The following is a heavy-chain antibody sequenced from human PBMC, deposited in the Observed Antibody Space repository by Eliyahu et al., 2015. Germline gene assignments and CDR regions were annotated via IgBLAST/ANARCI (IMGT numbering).Heavy chain of an antibody. CDR1: GFSLSTSGVG. Sequence: QITLKESGPTLVKPTQTLTLTCTFSGFSLSTSGVGVGWIRQPPGKALEWLALIYWDDDKRYSPSLKSRLTITKDTSKNQVVLTMTNMDPVDTATYYCAHIYGLGSHNYFDYWGQGTLVTVSS. CDR2: IYWDDDK. V-gene: IGHV2-5*02. CDR3: AHIYGLGSHNYFDY. J-gene: IGHJ4*02. D-gene: IGHD7-27*01.